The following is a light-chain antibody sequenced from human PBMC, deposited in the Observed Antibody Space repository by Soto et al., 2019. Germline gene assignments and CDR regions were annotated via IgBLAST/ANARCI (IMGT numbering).Light chain of an antibody. CDR2: EVD. V-gene: IGLV2-14*01. Sequence: QSALTQPASVSGSPGQSISISCTGSSSDVGAYNYVAWYQQKPGKAPKLLIYEVDHRPSGISLRFSGSKSGNTASLTISGVQTEDEADYYCSSYTVINTAVFGGGTKLTVL. CDR3: SSYTVINTAV. J-gene: IGLJ3*02. CDR1: SSDVGAYNY.